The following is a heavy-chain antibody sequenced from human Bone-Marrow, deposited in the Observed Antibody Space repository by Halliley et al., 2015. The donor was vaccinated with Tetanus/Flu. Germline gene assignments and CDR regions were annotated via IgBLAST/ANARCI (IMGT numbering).Heavy chain of an antibody. J-gene: IGHJ4*02. D-gene: IGHD1-1*01. Sequence: LGWMGLINPRNFDMRSSPSFEGQVAISVDTSITTAFLQWSSLKASDTAMYFCARRDDVTGAPFDFWGQGTLVTVSS. CDR2: INPRNFDM. CDR3: ARRDDVTGAPFDF. V-gene: IGHV5-51*01.